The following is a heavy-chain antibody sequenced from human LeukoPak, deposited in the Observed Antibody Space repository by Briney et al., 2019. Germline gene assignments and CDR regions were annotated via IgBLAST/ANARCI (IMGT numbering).Heavy chain of an antibody. CDR3: AKKPVGRAAGYYFDY. D-gene: IGHD6-13*01. Sequence: PGGSLRLSCAASGFTFSSYAMSWVRQAPRKGLEWVSAISGSGGSTYYADSVKGRFTISRDNSKNTLYLQMNSLRAEDTAVYYCAKKPVGRAAGYYFDYWGQGTLVTVSS. V-gene: IGHV3-23*01. J-gene: IGHJ4*02. CDR2: ISGSGGST. CDR1: GFTFSSYA.